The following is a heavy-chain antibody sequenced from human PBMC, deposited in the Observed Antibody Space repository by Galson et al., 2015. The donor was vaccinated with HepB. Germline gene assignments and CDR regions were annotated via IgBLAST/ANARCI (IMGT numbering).Heavy chain of an antibody. J-gene: IGHJ4*02. D-gene: IGHD6-25*01. CDR3: AREEVAAPAFDY. Sequence: SLRLSCAASGFTFSSYSMNWVRQAPGKGLGWVSSISSSSSYIYYADSVKGRFTISRDNAKNSLYLQMNSLRAEDTAVYYCAREEVAAPAFDYWGQGTLVTVSS. V-gene: IGHV3-21*01. CDR2: ISSSSSYI. CDR1: GFTFSSYS.